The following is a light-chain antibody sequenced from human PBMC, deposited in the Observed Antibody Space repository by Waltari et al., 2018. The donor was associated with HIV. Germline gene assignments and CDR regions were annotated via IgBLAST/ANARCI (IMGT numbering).Light chain of an antibody. V-gene: IGLV3-21*04. Sequence: SYVLTQPPSVSVAPGTTARITCGGNNIATKSVHCYQQKPGQAPVLVIYYDNDRPSGIPERFSGSNSGNTATLTISRVEAGDEADYYCQVWDSSSDHWVFGGGTQLTVL. J-gene: IGLJ3*02. CDR3: QVWDSSSDHWV. CDR2: YDN. CDR1: NIATKS.